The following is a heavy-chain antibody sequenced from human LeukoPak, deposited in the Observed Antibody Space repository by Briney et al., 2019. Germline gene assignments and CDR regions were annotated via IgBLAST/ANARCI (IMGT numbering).Heavy chain of an antibody. CDR3: AKDMYSSGWYYFDY. CDR2: ISGGGGST. V-gene: IGHV3-23*01. J-gene: IGHJ4*02. CDR1: GFTFSSYG. D-gene: IGHD6-19*01. Sequence: GGSLRLSCAASGFTFSSYGMSWVRQAPGKGLEWVSAISGGGGSTYYADSVKGRFTISRDNSKNTLYLQMNSLRAEDTAVYYCAKDMYSSGWYYFDYWGQGTLVTVSS.